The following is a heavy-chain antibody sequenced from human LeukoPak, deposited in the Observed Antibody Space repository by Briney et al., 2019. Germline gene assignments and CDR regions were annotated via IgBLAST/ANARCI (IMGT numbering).Heavy chain of an antibody. CDR3: ARGVWGYCTNGVCPPDY. CDR2: IIPIFGTA. D-gene: IGHD2-8*01. CDR1: GGTFSSYA. V-gene: IGHV1-69*13. Sequence: SVKVSFKASGGTFSSYAISWVRQAPGQGLEWMGGIIPIFGTANYAQKFQGRVTITADESTSTAYMELSSLRSEDTAVYYCARGVWGYCTNGVCPPDYWGQGTLVIVSS. J-gene: IGHJ4*02.